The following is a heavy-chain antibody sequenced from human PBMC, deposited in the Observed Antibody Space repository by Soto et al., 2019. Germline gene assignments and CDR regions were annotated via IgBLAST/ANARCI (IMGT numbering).Heavy chain of an antibody. CDR3: VRIRYQLPSSVLWLDP. CDR2: INHVGGT. J-gene: IGHJ5*02. V-gene: IGHV4-34*01. D-gene: IGHD3-16*01. CDR1: GGFLSESY. Sequence: LEILSLTCAVYGGFLSESYWTWIRQPPGKGLEWIGEINHVGGTNYNPSLKSRVTMSVDTSQNQFSLRLISVTAADTAMYFCVRIRYQLPSSVLWLDPWGQGTPVTVSS.